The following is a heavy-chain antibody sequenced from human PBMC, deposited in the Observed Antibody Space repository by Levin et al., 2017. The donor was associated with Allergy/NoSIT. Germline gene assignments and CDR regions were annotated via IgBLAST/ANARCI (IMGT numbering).Heavy chain of an antibody. J-gene: IGHJ4*02. Sequence: GESLKISCQGSGYRFTNHWIGWVRQMPGKGLDWMGIINPNDSYTKYSPSFQGQVTISVDKSISIAYLQWTSLKASDTGIYYCARHDRYGGQQVIRTLDHWGQGTLVTVSS. V-gene: IGHV5-51*01. CDR1: GYRFTNHW. CDR2: INPNDSYT. CDR3: ARHDRYGGQQVIRTLDH. D-gene: IGHD6-13*01.